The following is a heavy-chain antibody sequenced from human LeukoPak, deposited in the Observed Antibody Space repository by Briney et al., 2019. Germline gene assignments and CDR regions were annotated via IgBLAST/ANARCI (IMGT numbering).Heavy chain of an antibody. V-gene: IGHV4-30-2*01. CDR2: IYHSGST. CDR1: GGPISSGGYY. J-gene: IGHJ4*02. D-gene: IGHD6-13*01. Sequence: PSETLSLTCTVSGGPISSGGYYWSWIRQPPGKGLEWIGYIYHSGSTYYNPSLKSRVTISVDTSKNQFSLKLSSVTAADTAVYYCAREKAAAGTFDYWGQGTLVTVSS. CDR3: AREKAAAGTFDY.